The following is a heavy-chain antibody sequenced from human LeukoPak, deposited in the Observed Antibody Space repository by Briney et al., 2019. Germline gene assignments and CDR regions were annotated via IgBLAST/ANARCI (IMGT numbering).Heavy chain of an antibody. Sequence: ASVKVSCKASGATFSSYAISWVRQAPGQGLEWMGRIIPILGIANYAQKFQGRVTITADKSTSTAYMELSSLRSEDTAVYYCARDDWAALGIAVAGHGSLVDYWGQGTLVTVSS. CDR1: GATFSSYA. V-gene: IGHV1-69*04. CDR3: ARDDWAALGIAVAGHGSLVDY. J-gene: IGHJ4*02. D-gene: IGHD6-19*01. CDR2: IIPILGIA.